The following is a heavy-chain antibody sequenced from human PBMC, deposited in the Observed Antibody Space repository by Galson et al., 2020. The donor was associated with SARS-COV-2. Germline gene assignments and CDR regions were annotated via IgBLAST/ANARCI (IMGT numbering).Heavy chain of an antibody. J-gene: IGHJ3*02. CDR1: GFTFSNAW. CDR3: TTGRYYYDSSDYANDAFDI. D-gene: IGHD3-22*01. V-gene: IGHV3-15*01. CDR2: IKSKTDGGTT. Sequence: GGSLRLSCAASGFTFSNAWMSWVRQAPGKGLEWVGRIKSKTDGGTTDYAAPVKGRFTISRDDSKNTLYLQMNSLKTEDTAVYYCTTGRYYYDSSDYANDAFDIWGQGTMVTVSS.